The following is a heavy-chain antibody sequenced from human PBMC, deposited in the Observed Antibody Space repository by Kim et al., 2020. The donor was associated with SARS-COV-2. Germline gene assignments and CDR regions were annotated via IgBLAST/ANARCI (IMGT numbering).Heavy chain of an antibody. V-gene: IGHV2-5*02. CDR3: AHSLLHGVGATMYYFDY. Sequence: SGPTLVKPTQTLTLTCTFSGFSLSTSGVGVGWIRQPPGKALEWLALIYWDDDKRYSPSLKSRLTITKDTSKNQVVLTMTNMDPVDTATYYCAHSLLHGVGATMYYFDYWGQGTLVTVSS. J-gene: IGHJ4*02. CDR2: IYWDDDK. D-gene: IGHD1-26*01. CDR1: GFSLSTSGVG.